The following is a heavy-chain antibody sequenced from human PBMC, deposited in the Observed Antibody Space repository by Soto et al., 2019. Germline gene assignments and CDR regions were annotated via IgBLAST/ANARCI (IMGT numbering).Heavy chain of an antibody. CDR3: ARVVPAADNWFDP. CDR2: IYYSGST. V-gene: IGHV4-31*03. J-gene: IGHJ5*02. CDR1: GGSISSGGYY. Sequence: SETLSLTCTVSGGSISSGGYYWSWIRQHPGKGLEWIGYIYYSGSTYYNPSLKSRVTISVDTSKNQFSLKLSSVTAADTAVYYCARVVPAADNWFDPWGQGTLVTVPS. D-gene: IGHD2-2*01.